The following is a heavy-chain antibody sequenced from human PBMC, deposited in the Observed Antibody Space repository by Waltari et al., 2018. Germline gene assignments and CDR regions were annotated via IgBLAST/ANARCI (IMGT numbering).Heavy chain of an antibody. D-gene: IGHD1-26*01. CDR3: APMGASRLTWTD. Sequence: EVQLVESGGGLVQPGGSLRLYWAASGFSLRGDGMNWVRQAPGKGLEWVAHISGGGYPIYYADSVKGRFTISRDNAKNSLFLQMNGLRAEDTAVYYCAPMGASRLTWTDWGQGTLVTVSS. CDR2: ISGGGYPI. CDR1: GFSLRGDG. V-gene: IGHV3-48*01. J-gene: IGHJ4*02.